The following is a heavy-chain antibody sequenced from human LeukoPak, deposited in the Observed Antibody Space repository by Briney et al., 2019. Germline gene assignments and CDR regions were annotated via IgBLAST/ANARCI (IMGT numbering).Heavy chain of an antibody. Sequence: SETLSLTCTVSGASINNNFWTWIRQPPGKGLEWIGYIYSSGSANYNPPLKSRVIISGDTSKNQISLKLSSVTAADTAVYYCARRYYDILTGYYDPFDYWGQGTLVTVSS. D-gene: IGHD3-9*01. V-gene: IGHV4-59*08. CDR3: ARRYYDILTGYYDPFDY. CDR2: IYSSGSA. CDR1: GASINNNF. J-gene: IGHJ4*02.